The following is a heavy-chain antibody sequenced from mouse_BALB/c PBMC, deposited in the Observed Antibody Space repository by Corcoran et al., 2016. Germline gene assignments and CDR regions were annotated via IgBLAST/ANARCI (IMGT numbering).Heavy chain of an antibody. CDR3: ARPDGSDYGFAY. J-gene: IGHJ3*01. V-gene: IGHV4-1*02. Sequence: EVKLLESGGGLVQPGGPLQLSCAASGFDFSSYWMGWVRQAPGKGLEWIGEIHPESSTINYTPSLKDKFNIYSDNAKNKLYLQMSKVRFEDTALYYCARPDGSDYGFAYWGQGTLVTVSA. CDR1: GFDFSSYW. D-gene: IGHD1-1*01. CDR2: IHPESSTI.